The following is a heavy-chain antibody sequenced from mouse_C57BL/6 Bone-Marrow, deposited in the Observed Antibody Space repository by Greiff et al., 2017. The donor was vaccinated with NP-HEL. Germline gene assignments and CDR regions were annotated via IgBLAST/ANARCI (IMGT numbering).Heavy chain of an antibody. J-gene: IGHJ3*01. CDR3: ARPNLLLWFAY. CDR1: GFTFSSYG. CDR2: ISSGGSYT. Sequence: DVKLVESGGDLVKPGGSLKLSCAASGFTFSSYGMSWVRQTPDKRLEWVATISSGGSYTYYPDSVKGRFTISRDNAKNTLYLQMSSLKSEDTAMYYCARPNLLLWFAYWGQGTLVTVSA. D-gene: IGHD1-1*01. V-gene: IGHV5-6*02.